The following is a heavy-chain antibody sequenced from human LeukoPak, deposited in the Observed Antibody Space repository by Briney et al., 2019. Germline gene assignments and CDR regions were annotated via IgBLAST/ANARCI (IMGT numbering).Heavy chain of an antibody. V-gene: IGHV4-4*07. D-gene: IGHD1-26*01. Sequence: SETLSLTCTVSGGXISSYQCTWIRQPAGKALKWIGRIHSRGGTNYNPSLKTRVTMSVDTSKNQFSLRLYSVTAADTALYYCAREDPSRGSYYAYWGQGTLVTVSS. CDR3: AREDPSRGSYYAY. CDR2: IHSRGGT. J-gene: IGHJ4*02. CDR1: GGXISSYQ.